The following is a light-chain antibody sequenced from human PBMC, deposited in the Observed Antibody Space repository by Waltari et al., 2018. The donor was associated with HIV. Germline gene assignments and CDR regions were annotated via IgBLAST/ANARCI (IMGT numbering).Light chain of an antibody. Sequence: QSVLTQPPSVSAAPGQKVTISCSGSSSNIGKNFVSWFKQLPGTAPKLLIYGNKNRPSGIPDRVSGSKSRTSATLGITGLQTGYEADYYCGTWESSLSGVVFGGGTKLTVL. CDR1: SSNIGKNF. CDR3: GTWESSLSGVV. V-gene: IGLV1-51*01. J-gene: IGLJ2*01. CDR2: GNK.